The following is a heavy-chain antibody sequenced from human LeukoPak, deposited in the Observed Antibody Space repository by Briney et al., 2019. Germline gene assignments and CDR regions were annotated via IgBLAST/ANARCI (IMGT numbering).Heavy chain of an antibody. CDR3: ARVGKAARSEWLDP. CDR1: GFTFTSYA. J-gene: IGHJ5*02. V-gene: IGHV3-23*01. CDR2: ISGSGGST. Sequence: PGGSLRLSCAASGFTFTSYAMTWVRQAPGKGLEWVSAISGSGGSTYYADSVKGRFTISRDNSKNTLYLQMNSLRADDTAVYYCARVGKAARSEWLDPWGQGTLVTVSS. D-gene: IGHD6-6*01.